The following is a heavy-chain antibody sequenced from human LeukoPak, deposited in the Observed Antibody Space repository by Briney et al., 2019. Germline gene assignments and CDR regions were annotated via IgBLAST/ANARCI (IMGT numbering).Heavy chain of an antibody. D-gene: IGHD2-2*01. CDR1: GYTFTSYD. V-gene: IGHV1-46*01. J-gene: IGHJ6*03. CDR2: ISPSGGST. CDR3: ARRYCSSTSCPNFDYYYYMDV. Sequence: ASVKVSCKASGYTFTSYDIHWVRQAPGQGLEWMGIISPSGGSTSYAQKFQGRVTMTRDTSASTVYMELNSLRSEDTAVYYCARRYCSSTSCPNFDYYYYMDVWGEGTTVTVSS.